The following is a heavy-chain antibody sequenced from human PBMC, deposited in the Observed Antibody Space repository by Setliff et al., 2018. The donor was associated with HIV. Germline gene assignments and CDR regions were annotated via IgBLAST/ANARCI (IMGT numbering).Heavy chain of an antibody. Sequence: PGGSLRLSCAASGFTFSHYSMNWVRQSPGKGLEWVANIKADGTDKYYVDSVKGRFAISRDNSKSSLYLQMNSLRAGDTAVYYCARDWNGDGRSIDSWGQGTLVTVSS. J-gene: IGHJ5*01. V-gene: IGHV3-7*03. CDR2: IKADGTDK. CDR3: ARDWNGDGRSIDS. CDR1: GFTFSHYS. D-gene: IGHD1-1*01.